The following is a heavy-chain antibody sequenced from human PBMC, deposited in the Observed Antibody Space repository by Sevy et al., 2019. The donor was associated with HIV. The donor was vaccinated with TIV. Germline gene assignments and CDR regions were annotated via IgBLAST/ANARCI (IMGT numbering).Heavy chain of an antibody. V-gene: IGHV3-21*01. CDR3: ARPYGSGSWEAFDV. J-gene: IGHJ3*01. CDR1: GFTFTTYT. CDR2: ITSSSNYI. D-gene: IGHD3-10*01. Sequence: GGSLRLSCAASGFTFTTYTMNWVRQAPGKGLEWVSSITSSSNYIYYADSVKGRFTISRDNAKDSVCLQMNSLRAEDTAVYYCARPYGSGSWEAFDVWGQGTMVTVSS.